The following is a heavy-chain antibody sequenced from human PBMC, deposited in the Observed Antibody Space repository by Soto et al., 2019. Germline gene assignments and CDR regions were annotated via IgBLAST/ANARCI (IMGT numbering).Heavy chain of an antibody. V-gene: IGHV1-3*04. CDR3: ARSTEIVVVPDY. J-gene: IGHJ4*02. CDR1: GYAFTSYA. D-gene: IGHD3-22*01. CDR2: INTGNGNT. Sequence: QVQLVQSGAEVKKPGASVKVFCKATGYAFTSYAIQWVRQAPGQRLEWMGWINTGNGNTKYSQQFQRRVNITRDTSANIAYMDLSSLRSEDTAVYYCARSTEIVVVPDYWGQGTQVTVSS.